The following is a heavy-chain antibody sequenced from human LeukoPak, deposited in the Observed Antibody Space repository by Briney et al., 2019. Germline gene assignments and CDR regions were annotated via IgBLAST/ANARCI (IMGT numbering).Heavy chain of an antibody. CDR1: GYTFTSYD. J-gene: IGHJ1*01. Sequence: ASVKVSCKASGYTFTSYDINWVRQATGQGLEWMGWMNPNSGNTGYAQKVQGRVTMTRNTSISTAYMELSSLRSEDTAVYYCAGGREPKNKYFQHWGQGTLVTVSS. CDR2: MNPNSGNT. CDR3: AGGREPKNKYFQH. D-gene: IGHD2/OR15-2a*01. V-gene: IGHV1-8*01.